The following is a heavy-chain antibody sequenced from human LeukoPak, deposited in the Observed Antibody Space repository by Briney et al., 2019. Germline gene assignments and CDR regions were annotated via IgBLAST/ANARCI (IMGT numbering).Heavy chain of an antibody. V-gene: IGHV5-51*01. Sequence: GESLKISCKGSGYSFTSYWIGWVRQMPGKGLEWMGIIYPGDSDARYSPSFQGQVTISADKSISTAYLQWSSLKASDTVMYYCARLAQWELSPLDYWGQGTLVTVSS. CDR3: ARLAQWELSPLDY. D-gene: IGHD1-26*01. CDR1: GYSFTSYW. J-gene: IGHJ4*02. CDR2: IYPGDSDA.